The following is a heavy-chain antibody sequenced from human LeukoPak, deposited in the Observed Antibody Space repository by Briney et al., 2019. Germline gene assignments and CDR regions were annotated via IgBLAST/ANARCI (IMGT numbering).Heavy chain of an antibody. CDR3: ARDLVYDLWSGFYGMDV. Sequence: SETLSLTCTVSGGSISSGGYYWSWIRQHPGKGLEWIGYIYYSGSTYYNPSLKSRVTISVDTSKNQFSLKLSSVTAADTAVYYCARDLVYDLWSGFYGMDVWGQGTTVTVSS. CDR1: GGSISSGGYY. V-gene: IGHV4-31*03. CDR2: IYYSGST. D-gene: IGHD3-3*01. J-gene: IGHJ6*02.